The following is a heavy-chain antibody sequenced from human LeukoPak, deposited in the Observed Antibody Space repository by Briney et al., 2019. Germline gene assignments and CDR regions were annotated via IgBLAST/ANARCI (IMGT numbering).Heavy chain of an antibody. D-gene: IGHD3-10*01. J-gene: IGHJ6*03. V-gene: IGHV3-48*03. CDR2: ISSSGSTI. CDR1: GFTFSSYE. CDR3: ARDRGVPGSYYMDV. Sequence: PGGSLRLSCAASGFTFSSYEMNWVRQAPGKGLEWVSYISSSGSTIYYADSVKGRFTISRDNAKNSLYLQMNSLRAEDTAVYYCARDRGVPGSYYMDVWGKGTTVTVSS.